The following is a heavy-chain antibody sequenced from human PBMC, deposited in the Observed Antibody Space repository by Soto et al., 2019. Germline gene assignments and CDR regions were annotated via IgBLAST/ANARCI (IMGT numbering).Heavy chain of an antibody. V-gene: IGHV3-11*06. Sequence: QVQLVESGGGLVKPGGSLRLSCAASGFTFSDYYMSWIRQAPGKGLEWVSYISSSSSYTNYADSVKGRFTISRDNAKNSLYLQMNSLRTEDTAVYYCAAQSSRDAFDIWGQGTMVTVSS. CDR3: AAQSSRDAFDI. CDR2: ISSSSSYT. CDR1: GFTFSDYY. J-gene: IGHJ3*02.